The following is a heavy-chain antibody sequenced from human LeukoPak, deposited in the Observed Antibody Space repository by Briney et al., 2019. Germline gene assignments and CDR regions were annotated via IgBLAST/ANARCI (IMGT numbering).Heavy chain of an antibody. D-gene: IGHD4-17*01. CDR2: IWYDGSNK. Sequence: PGGSLRLSCAASGFTFSSYGMHWVRQAPGKGLEWVAFIWYDGSNKYYADSVKGRFTISRDNSKNTLYLQMNSLRAEDTAVYYCARDGSVNDYGDYAGAFDIWGQGTMVTVSS. V-gene: IGHV3-33*01. CDR3: ARDGSVNDYGDYAGAFDI. J-gene: IGHJ3*02. CDR1: GFTFSSYG.